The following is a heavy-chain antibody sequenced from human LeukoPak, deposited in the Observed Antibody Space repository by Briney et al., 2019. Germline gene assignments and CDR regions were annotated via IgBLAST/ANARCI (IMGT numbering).Heavy chain of an antibody. V-gene: IGHV3-23*01. CDR1: GFSFSNYA. J-gene: IGHJ4*02. CDR2: VSASGAST. CDR3: ARQHTGWYVDY. Sequence: PGGSLRLSCAASGFSFSNYAMSWVRQAPGKGLEWVSGVSASGASTYSEDSVKGRFIISRDNSKNTVFLQMNSLRAEDTAVYYCARQHTGWYVDYWGQGILVPVSS. D-gene: IGHD6-19*01.